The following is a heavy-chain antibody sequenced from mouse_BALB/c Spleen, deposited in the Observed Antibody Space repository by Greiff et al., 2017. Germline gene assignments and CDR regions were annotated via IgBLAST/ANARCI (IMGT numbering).Heavy chain of an antibody. CDR2: IYPGDGDT. CDR3: ARRGGTGMDY. Sequence: VQLQQSGAELARPGASVKLSCKASGYTFTSYWMQWVKQRPGQGLEWIGAIYPGDGDTRYTQKFKGKATLTADKSSSTAYMQLSSLASEDSAVYYCARRGGTGMDYWGQGTSVTVSS. J-gene: IGHJ4*01. CDR1: GYTFTSYW. V-gene: IGHV1-87*01. D-gene: IGHD3-3*01.